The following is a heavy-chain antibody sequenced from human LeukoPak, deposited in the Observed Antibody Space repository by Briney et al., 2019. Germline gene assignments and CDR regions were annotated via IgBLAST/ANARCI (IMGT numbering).Heavy chain of an antibody. Sequence: GESLQISCQGSGYSFTTYWIGWGRPMPGKGVEWMGIIYPGDSDTRYSPSFQGQVTISPDKSISTAYLQWSSLKASDTAIYYCVRRDVGYYYFDYWGQGTLVTVSS. V-gene: IGHV5-51*01. CDR3: VRRDVGYYYFDY. CDR1: GYSFTTYW. D-gene: IGHD3-22*01. CDR2: IYPGDSDT. J-gene: IGHJ4*02.